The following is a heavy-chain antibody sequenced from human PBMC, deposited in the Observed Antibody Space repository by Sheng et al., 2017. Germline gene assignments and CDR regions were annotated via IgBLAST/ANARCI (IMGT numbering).Heavy chain of an antibody. Sequence: EEQLIETGGGLVQPGGSLRVSCVVSGFDVSVSYMAWVRQAPGKGLEWLSVIYSGGQTYYAESVQGRFFISRDSSKNTLQLEMTSLRADDTAVYYCARDAQYDTFSGVILYA. V-gene: IGHV3-53*02. D-gene: IGHD3-22*01. CDR3: ARDAQYDTFSGVILYA. CDR2: IYSGGQT. J-gene: IGHJ3*01. CDR1: GFDVSVSY.